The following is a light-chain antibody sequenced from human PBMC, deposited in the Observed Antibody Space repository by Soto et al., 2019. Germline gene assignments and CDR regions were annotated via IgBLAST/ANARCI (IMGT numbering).Light chain of an antibody. CDR2: AAS. Sequence: EIVLTQSPGTLSLSPGERATLSCRASQSVSSTYLAWYQQKTGQAPRLLMYAASSRATGIPDRFSGSGSGTDFTLTISRLEPEDFAVYYCQQYGSSPPWTFGQGTKVDIK. J-gene: IGKJ1*01. CDR3: QQYGSSPPWT. CDR1: QSVSSTY. V-gene: IGKV3-20*01.